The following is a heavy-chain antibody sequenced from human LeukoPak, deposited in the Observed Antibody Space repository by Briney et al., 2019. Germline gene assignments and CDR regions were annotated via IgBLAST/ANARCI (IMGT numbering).Heavy chain of an antibody. V-gene: IGHV1-2*02. CDR3: ARGSIVATIIGY. J-gene: IGHJ4*02. CDR2: INPNSGGT. CDR1: GYTFTGYY. Sequence: GASVKVSCKASGYTFTGYYMHWVRQVPGQGLEWMGWINPNSGGTNYAQKFQGRVTMTRDTSISTAYMELSRLKSDDTAVYYCARGSIVATIIGYWGQGTLVTVSS. D-gene: IGHD5-12*01.